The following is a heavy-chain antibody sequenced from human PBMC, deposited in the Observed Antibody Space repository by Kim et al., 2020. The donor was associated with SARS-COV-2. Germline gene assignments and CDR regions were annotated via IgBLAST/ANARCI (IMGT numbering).Heavy chain of an antibody. V-gene: IGHV3-11*01. J-gene: IGHJ6*02. D-gene: IGHD3-3*01. CDR1: GFTFSDYY. CDR2: ISSSGSTI. CDR3: AREYSHITIFGVVTRIGMEV. Sequence: GGSLRLSCAVSGFTFSDYYMSWIRQAPGKGLEWVSYISSSGSTIYYADSVKGRFTISRDNAKNSLYLQMNSLRAEDTAGYYCAREYSHITIFGVVTRIGMEVWGQGTTVSVSS.